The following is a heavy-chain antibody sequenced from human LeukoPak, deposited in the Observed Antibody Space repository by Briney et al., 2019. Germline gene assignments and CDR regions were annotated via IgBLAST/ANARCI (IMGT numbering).Heavy chain of an antibody. CDR2: ILHSGAT. J-gene: IGHJ5*02. CDR1: GGSVRSYY. Sequence: SDTLSLTCTVSGGSVRSYYWTWIRQPPGKGLEWIAYILHSGATNYNPCLNSRVTITLATSKNMCSLRLTAVTAPDTAVYYCARQSEVAGTQWFDPWGQGTLVTV. D-gene: IGHD6-19*01. CDR3: ARQSEVAGTQWFDP. V-gene: IGHV4-59*08.